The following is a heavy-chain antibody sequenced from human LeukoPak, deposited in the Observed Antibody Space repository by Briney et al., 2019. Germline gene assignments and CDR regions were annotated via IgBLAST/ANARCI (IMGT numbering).Heavy chain of an antibody. D-gene: IGHD3-10*01. V-gene: IGHV4-39*01. J-gene: IGHJ4*02. CDR2: IHYGGGT. CDR1: GGSISDSTYY. CDR3: ARYSGSYFDY. Sequence: PSDTLSLTCTVSGGSISDSTYYWGWIRQPPGRGLEWIGSIHYGGGTHYNPSLKSRVTISVDTSKNQFSLKLGSVTAADTAVFYCARYSGSYFDYWGQGTLVTVSS.